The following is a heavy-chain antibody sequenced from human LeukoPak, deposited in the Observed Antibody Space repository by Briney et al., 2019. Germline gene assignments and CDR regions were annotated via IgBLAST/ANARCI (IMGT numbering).Heavy chain of an antibody. CDR2: ISSSGGST. D-gene: IGHD3-3*01. CDR1: GFTFSSYA. V-gene: IGHV3-23*01. Sequence: PGGSLRLSCAGSGFTFSSYAMSWVRQAPGKGLEWVSAISSSGGSTYYADSAQGRVTISRNNSKNTLYLQNNRLRAEKPGENYCGNDYPTLGVVSIFDYWGQGTLVSVSS. CDR3: GNDYPTLGVVSIFDY. J-gene: IGHJ4*02.